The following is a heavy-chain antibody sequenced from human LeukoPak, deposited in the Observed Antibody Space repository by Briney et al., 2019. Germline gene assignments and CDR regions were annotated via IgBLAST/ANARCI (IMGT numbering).Heavy chain of an antibody. J-gene: IGHJ4*02. CDR3: ASYSYDTTKYYFDY. V-gene: IGHV1-46*01. CDR1: GYTFTGYY. D-gene: IGHD5-18*01. CDR2: INPSGGST. Sequence: ASVKVSCKASGYTFTGYYIFWVRQAPGQGLEWMGIINPSGGSTSYAQKFQGRVTMTRDTSTSTVYMELSSLRSEDTAVYYCASYSYDTTKYYFDYWGQGTLVTVSS.